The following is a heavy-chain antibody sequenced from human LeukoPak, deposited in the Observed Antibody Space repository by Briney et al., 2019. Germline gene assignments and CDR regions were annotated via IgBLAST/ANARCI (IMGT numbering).Heavy chain of an antibody. CDR3: ARERGGIAVDY. CDR2: INSGGSST. D-gene: IGHD3-16*01. Sequence: GGSLRLSCAASGFTFNNYAMTWVRQAPGKGLVWVSRINSGGSSTSYADSVKGRFTISRDNAKNTLYLQMNSLRAEDTAVYYCARERGGIAVDYWGQGTLVAVSS. V-gene: IGHV3-74*01. J-gene: IGHJ4*02. CDR1: GFTFNNYA.